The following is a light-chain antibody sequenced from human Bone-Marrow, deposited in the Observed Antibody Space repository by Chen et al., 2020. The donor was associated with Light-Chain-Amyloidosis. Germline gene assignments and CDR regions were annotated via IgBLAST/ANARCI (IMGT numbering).Light chain of an antibody. CDR2: DDS. CDR3: QVWDTSSDHPV. CDR1: NIGSRT. J-gene: IGLJ2*01. Sequence: SYVLTQPPSVSVAPGQTATITCGGTNIGSRTVHWYQQKPGQAPVVVVYDDSDQPSGIPERFSGSNSGNTATLTISRVDGGDEADYYCQVWDTSSDHPVFGGGTKVTVL. V-gene: IGLV3-21*02.